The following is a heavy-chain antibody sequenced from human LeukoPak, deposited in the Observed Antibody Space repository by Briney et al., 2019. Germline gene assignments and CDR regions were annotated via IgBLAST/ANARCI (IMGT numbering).Heavy chain of an antibody. Sequence: PGGSLRLSCAASRFTFSSYGMHWVRQAPGKGLEWVAVISYDGSNKYYADSVKGRFTISRDNSKNTLYLQMNSLRAEDTAVYYCAKDRDYGDYWGQGTLVTVSS. CDR1: RFTFSSYG. V-gene: IGHV3-30*18. CDR2: ISYDGSNK. J-gene: IGHJ4*02. CDR3: AKDRDYGDY.